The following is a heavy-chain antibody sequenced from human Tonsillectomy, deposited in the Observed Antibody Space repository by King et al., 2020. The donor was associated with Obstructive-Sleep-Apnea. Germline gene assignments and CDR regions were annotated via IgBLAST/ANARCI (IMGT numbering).Heavy chain of an antibody. V-gene: IGHV4-59*01. CDR2: IYYSGST. D-gene: IGHD6-13*01. CDR1: GGSISSYY. J-gene: IGHJ4*02. Sequence: QLQESGPGLVKPSETLSLTCTVSGGSISSYYWSWIRQPPGKGLEWIGYIYYSGSTNYNPSLKSRVTISVDTSKNQFPLKLSSVTAADTAVYYCARIPGYSSSWYYFDYWGQGTLVTVSS. CDR3: ARIPGYSSSWYYFDY.